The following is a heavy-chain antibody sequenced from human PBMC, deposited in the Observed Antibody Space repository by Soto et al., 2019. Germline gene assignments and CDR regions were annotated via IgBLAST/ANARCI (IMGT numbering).Heavy chain of an antibody. J-gene: IGHJ5*02. CDR2: IYYSGST. CDR1: GGSISSSSYY. V-gene: IGHV4-39*01. D-gene: IGHD3-3*01. Sequence: SETLSLTCTVSGGSISSSSYYWGWIRQPPGKGLEWIGSIYYSGSTYYNPSLKSRVTISVDTSKNQFSLKLSYVTAADTAVYYCARLRYDFWSGYYTGFVWFDPWGQGTLVTVSS. CDR3: ARLRYDFWSGYYTGFVWFDP.